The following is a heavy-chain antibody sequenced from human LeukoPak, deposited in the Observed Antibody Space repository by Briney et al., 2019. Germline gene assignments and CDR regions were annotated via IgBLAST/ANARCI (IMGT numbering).Heavy chain of an antibody. D-gene: IGHD5-18*01. CDR2: IYYSGST. J-gene: IGHJ4*02. CDR3: VSPRGFSYGYFDY. Sequence: PSETLSLTCTVSGGSISTNDYYWGWIRQPPGKGLEWIGNIYYSGSTYYNPSLRSRVTVSVDTSKNQFSLKLSSVTAADTAVYYCVSPRGFSYGYFDYWGQGTLVTVSS. CDR1: GGSISTNDYY. V-gene: IGHV4-39*01.